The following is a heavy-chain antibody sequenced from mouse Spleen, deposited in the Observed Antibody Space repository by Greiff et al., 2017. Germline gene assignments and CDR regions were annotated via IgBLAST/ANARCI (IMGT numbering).Heavy chain of an antibody. D-gene: IGHD3-1*01. Sequence: VQLQQSGPELVKPGASVKISCKASGYTFTDYYMNWVKQSHGKSLEWIGDINPNNGGTSYNQKFKGKATLTVDKSSSTAYMELRSLTSEDSAVYYCARDRGDYFDYWGQGTTLTVSS. CDR2: INPNNGGT. CDR1: GYTFTDYY. V-gene: IGHV1-26*01. J-gene: IGHJ2*01. CDR3: ARDRGDYFDY.